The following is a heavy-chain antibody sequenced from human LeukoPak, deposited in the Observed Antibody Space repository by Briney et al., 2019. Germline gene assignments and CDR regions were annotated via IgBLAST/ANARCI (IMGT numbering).Heavy chain of an antibody. J-gene: IGHJ4*02. Sequence: SETLSLTCTVSGGSISSGGYYWSWIRQHPGKGLEWIGYIYYSGSTYYNPSLKSRVTISVDTSKNQFSLKLSSVTAADTAAYYCAREVEMATIDYWGQGTLVTVSS. CDR2: IYYSGST. CDR3: AREVEMATIDY. CDR1: GGSISSGGYY. D-gene: IGHD5-24*01. V-gene: IGHV4-31*03.